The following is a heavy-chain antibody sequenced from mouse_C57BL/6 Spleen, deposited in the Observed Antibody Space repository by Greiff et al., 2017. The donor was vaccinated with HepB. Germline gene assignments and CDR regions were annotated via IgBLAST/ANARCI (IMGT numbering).Heavy chain of an antibody. Sequence: EVQLVESGGGLVKPGGSLKLSCAASGFTFSSYAISWVRQTPEKRLEWVATISDGGSYTYYPDNVKGRFTISRDNAKNNLYLQMSHLKSEDTAMYYCARDKGYGSSFDYWGQGTTLTVSS. D-gene: IGHD1-1*01. J-gene: IGHJ2*01. CDR1: GFTFSSYA. CDR3: ARDKGYGSSFDY. V-gene: IGHV5-4*01. CDR2: ISDGGSYT.